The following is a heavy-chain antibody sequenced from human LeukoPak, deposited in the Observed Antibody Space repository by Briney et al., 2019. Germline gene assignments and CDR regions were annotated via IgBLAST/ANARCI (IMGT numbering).Heavy chain of an antibody. CDR1: GYSFTGYY. CDR2: INPNSGGT. J-gene: IGHJ5*02. D-gene: IGHD2-2*02. Sequence: ASVTVSCKASGYSFTGYYIHWVRQAPGQGLEWMGWINPNSGGTNYAQKFQGRVTITRDTSISTAYMELSRLRSDDTAVYYCARGDIVVLPAGIPHNWFDPWGQGTLVTVSS. V-gene: IGHV1-2*02. CDR3: ARGDIVVLPAGIPHNWFDP.